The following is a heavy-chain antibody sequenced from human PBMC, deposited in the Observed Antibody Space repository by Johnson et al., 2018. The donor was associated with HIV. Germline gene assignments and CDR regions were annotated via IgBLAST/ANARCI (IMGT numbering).Heavy chain of an antibody. Sequence: VQLVESGGGVVRPGGSLRLSCAASGFTFDDYGMSWVRQAPGKGLEWVSGINWNGGSTGYADSVKGRFTISRDNAKNSLYLHMNSLRAEDTSLYYCARPDGAVASDFNAFDIWGQGTMVTVSS. CDR1: GFTFDDYG. CDR2: INWNGGST. V-gene: IGHV3-20*04. CDR3: ARPDGAVASDFNAFDI. D-gene: IGHD6-19*01. J-gene: IGHJ3*02.